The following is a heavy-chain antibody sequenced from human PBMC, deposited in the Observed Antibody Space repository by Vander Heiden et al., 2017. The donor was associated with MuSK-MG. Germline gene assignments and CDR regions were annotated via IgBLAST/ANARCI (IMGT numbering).Heavy chain of an antibody. V-gene: IGHV1-3*01. Sequence: QVQLVQSGAEVKKPGASVKVSCKASGSPFTSYAMHWVRQAPGQRLEWMGGINAGNGNTKYSQKFQGRVTITRDTSASTAYMELSSLRSEDTAVYYCARETAETYYYYYMDVWGQGTTVTVSS. CDR1: GSPFTSYA. CDR2: INAGNGNT. J-gene: IGHJ6*03. CDR3: ARETAETYYYYYMDV. D-gene: IGHD6-25*01.